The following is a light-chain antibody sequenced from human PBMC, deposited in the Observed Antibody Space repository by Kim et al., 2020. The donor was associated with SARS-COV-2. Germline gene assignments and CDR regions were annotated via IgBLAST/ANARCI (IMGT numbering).Light chain of an antibody. CDR2: EDN. CDR1: SGSVGSNY. CDR3: QSYDSSNVV. J-gene: IGLJ2*01. V-gene: IGLV6-57*02. Sequence: GKTVTISCTGSSGSVGSNYVQWDQQRPGSAPTTVIYEDNQRPSGVPDRFSGSIDSSSNSASLTISGLKTEDEADDYCQSYDSSNVVFGGGTQLTVL.